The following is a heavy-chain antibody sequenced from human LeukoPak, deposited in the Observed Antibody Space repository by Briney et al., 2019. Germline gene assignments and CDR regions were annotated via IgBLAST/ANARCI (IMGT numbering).Heavy chain of an antibody. J-gene: IGHJ4*02. Sequence: ASVKVSCKASGYXFTGYYMHWVRQAPGQGREWMGWINPNSGGTNYAQKFQGRVTMTRDTSIATAYMELSRLRSDDTAVYYCARDQGEMATIPDYWGQGTLVTVSS. CDR2: INPNSGGT. CDR1: GYXFTGYY. D-gene: IGHD5-24*01. CDR3: ARDQGEMATIPDY. V-gene: IGHV1-2*02.